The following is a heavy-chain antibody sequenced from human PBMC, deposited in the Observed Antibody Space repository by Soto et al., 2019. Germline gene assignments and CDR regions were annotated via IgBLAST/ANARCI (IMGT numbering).Heavy chain of an antibody. CDR2: IYTSGIT. CDR3: ARELAEAARSLDF. V-gene: IGHV4-4*07. J-gene: IGHJ4*02. CDR1: GGSFSSYY. Sequence: SETLSLTCTVSGGSFSSYYWSWIRQPAGKGLEWIGRIYTSGITNYNPSLKSRVTMSVDTSSEQFSLNMTSVTAADTAVYFCARELAEAARSLDFWGLGTLVTVSS. D-gene: IGHD6-6*01.